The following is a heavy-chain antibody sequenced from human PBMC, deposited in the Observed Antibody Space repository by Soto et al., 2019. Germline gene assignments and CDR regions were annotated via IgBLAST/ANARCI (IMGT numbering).Heavy chain of an antibody. V-gene: IGHV3-23*01. Sequence: GGSLRLSCAASGFTFSSYAMSWVRQAPGKGLDWVPAISVSVGSTYYADSVKGRFTISRDNSKNTLYLQMNSLRAEDTAVYYCAKVERAVAGIIDWGQGTLVTVSS. D-gene: IGHD6-19*01. CDR2: ISVSVGST. J-gene: IGHJ4*02. CDR1: GFTFSSYA. CDR3: AKVERAVAGIID.